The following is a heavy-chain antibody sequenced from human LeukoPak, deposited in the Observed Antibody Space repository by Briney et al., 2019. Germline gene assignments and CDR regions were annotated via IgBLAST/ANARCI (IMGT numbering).Heavy chain of an antibody. CDR2: ISISSTTI. J-gene: IGHJ4*02. CDR1: GFTFSSSG. CDR3: AKDHGFWSGYYQSFDA. V-gene: IGHV3-48*01. D-gene: IGHD3-3*01. Sequence: PGGSLRLSCVASGFTFSSSGMNWVRQAPGKGLEWVSYISISSTTIYYADSVKGRFTISRDNSKNTLYLQINSLRAEDTAIYYCAKDHGFWSGYYQSFDAWGQGTLVTVSS.